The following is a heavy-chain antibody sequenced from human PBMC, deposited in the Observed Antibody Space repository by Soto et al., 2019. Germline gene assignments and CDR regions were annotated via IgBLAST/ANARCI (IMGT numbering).Heavy chain of an antibody. CDR3: AYSSGSYYYYGMDV. Sequence: GASVKVSCKASGYTFTSYCISWVRQAPGQGLEWMGWISAYNGNTNYAQKLQGRVTMTTDTSTSTAYMELRSLRSDDTAVYYCAYSSGSYYYYGMDVWGQGTTVTVSS. CDR2: ISAYNGNT. CDR1: GYTFTSYC. D-gene: IGHD6-19*01. J-gene: IGHJ6*02. V-gene: IGHV1-18*01.